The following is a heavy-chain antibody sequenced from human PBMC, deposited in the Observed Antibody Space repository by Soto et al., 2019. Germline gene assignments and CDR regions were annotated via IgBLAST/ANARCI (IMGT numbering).Heavy chain of an antibody. CDR2: IWYDGSNK. V-gene: IGHV3-33*01. Sequence: PVGSLRLSCAASGFTFSSYGMHWVRQAPGKGLEWVAVIWYDGSNKYFADSVKGRFTISRDNSKNTLYLQMSSLRAEDTAVYYCARDVLIVSVAGTVGIDYWGQGTLVTV. CDR3: ARDVLIVSVAGTVGIDY. J-gene: IGHJ4*02. D-gene: IGHD6-19*01. CDR1: GFTFSSYG.